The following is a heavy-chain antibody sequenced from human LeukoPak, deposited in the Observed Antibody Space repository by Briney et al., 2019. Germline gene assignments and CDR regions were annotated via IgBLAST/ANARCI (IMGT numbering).Heavy chain of an antibody. CDR1: GGSISSGDYY. D-gene: IGHD3-22*01. Sequence: SQTLSLTCTVSGGSISSGDYYFSWIRQPPLKGLEWIGYIYYSGSTYYNPSLKSRVTISMDTSKNQFSLKLSSVTAADTAVYYCARPYYYDSRIDPWGQGTLVTVSS. J-gene: IGHJ5*02. V-gene: IGHV4-30-4*01. CDR3: ARPYYYDSRIDP. CDR2: IYYSGST.